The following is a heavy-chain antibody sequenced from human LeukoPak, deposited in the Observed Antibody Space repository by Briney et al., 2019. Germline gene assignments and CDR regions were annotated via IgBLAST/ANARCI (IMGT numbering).Heavy chain of an antibody. CDR3: TRGAGWLIDY. CDR2: FHNSGTS. J-gene: IGHJ4*02. V-gene: IGHV4-59*01. Sequence: SETLSLTCTVSDDSISDYYRGWIRQPPGKGLEWIGYFHNSGTSTYNPSLKSRVTISADTSKDQFSLKLNSLTTADTAVYYCTRGAGWLIDYWGQGILVTVSS. CDR1: DDSISDYY. D-gene: IGHD3-16*01.